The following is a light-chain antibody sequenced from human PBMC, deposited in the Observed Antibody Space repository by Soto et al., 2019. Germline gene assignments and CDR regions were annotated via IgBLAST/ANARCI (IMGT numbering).Light chain of an antibody. CDR1: HSLDSN. J-gene: IGKJ3*01. Sequence: VLTQSPATLALSPGERAALYCRTSHSLDSNIAWYQQRPGQAPRLLIYDTSKRVTGIPARFSGRGSGTDFSLTITGLEPEDFAVYYCQERSLFGPGT. CDR3: QERSL. V-gene: IGKV3-11*01. CDR2: DTS.